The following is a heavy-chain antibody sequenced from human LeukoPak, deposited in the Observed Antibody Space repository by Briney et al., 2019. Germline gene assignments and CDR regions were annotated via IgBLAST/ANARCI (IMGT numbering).Heavy chain of an antibody. CDR3: ARGGQQQLAQYQNWSDP. D-gene: IGHD6-13*01. J-gene: IGHJ5*02. CDR1: GGSISGDY. CDR2: INHSGST. Sequence: TSETLSLTCTVSGGSISGDYWSWLRQPPGKGLQSLGEINHSGSTNYNPSLKSRVTISVDTSKNQFSLKLSSVTAADTAVYYCARGGQQQLAQYQNWSDPWGQGTLVTVSS. V-gene: IGHV4-34*01.